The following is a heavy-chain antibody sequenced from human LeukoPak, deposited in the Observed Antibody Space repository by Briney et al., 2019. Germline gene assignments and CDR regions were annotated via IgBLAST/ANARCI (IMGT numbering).Heavy chain of an antibody. J-gene: IGHJ4*02. CDR1: GGSISSSSYY. D-gene: IGHD6-19*01. Sequence: SETLSLTYTVSGGSISSSSYYWGWIRQPPGKGLEWIGSIYYSGSTYYNPSLKSRVTISVDTSKNQFSLKLSSVTAADTAVYNCARIAVAGTNLDYWGQGTLVTVSS. V-gene: IGHV4-39*07. CDR2: IYYSGST. CDR3: ARIAVAGTNLDY.